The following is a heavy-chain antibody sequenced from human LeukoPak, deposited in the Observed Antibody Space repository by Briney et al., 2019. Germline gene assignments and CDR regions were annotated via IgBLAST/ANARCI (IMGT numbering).Heavy chain of an antibody. V-gene: IGHV3-66*01. CDR2: VYTSGTT. CDR3: ARDQGSR. D-gene: IGHD6-13*01. J-gene: IGHJ4*02. Sequence: GGSLRLSCAASGFTLSSYWMSWVRQAPGKGLEWVSVVYTSGTTYYADPVKGRFIISRDNSKNTLYLQMNSLRAEDTAMYYCARDQGSRWGQGTLVTVSS. CDR1: GFTLSSYW.